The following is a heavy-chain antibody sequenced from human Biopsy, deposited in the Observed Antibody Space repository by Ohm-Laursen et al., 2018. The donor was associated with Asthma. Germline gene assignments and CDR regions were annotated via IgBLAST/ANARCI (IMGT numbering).Heavy chain of an antibody. D-gene: IGHD2-2*01. CDR1: GGTFNTYV. V-gene: IGHV1-69*13. Sequence: SVKVSCNTLGGTFNTYVIGWVRQAPGQGLEWMGGINSVFGTTTYPQKFQDRVTITADDSTSTVYMELSSLRSEDTAVYYCARKAGSCISRTCYSLDFWGQGTLVTVSS. J-gene: IGHJ4*02. CDR3: ARKAGSCISRTCYSLDF. CDR2: INSVFGTT.